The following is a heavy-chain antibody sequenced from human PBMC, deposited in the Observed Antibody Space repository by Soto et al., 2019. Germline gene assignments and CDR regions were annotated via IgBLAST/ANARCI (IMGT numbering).Heavy chain of an antibody. CDR3: ARDRPLANC. CDR1: GFTFSNYN. J-gene: IGHJ4*02. CDR2: ISFSGSVI. V-gene: IGHV3-48*01. D-gene: IGHD6-6*01. Sequence: VHLVESGGGLVQPGGSLRLSCAASGFTFSNYNMNWVRQAPGKGLEWISYISFSGSVIYYADSVKGRFTISRDNANNSLYLRMNSLRAEDTAVYYCARDRPLANCWGQGTLVTVSS.